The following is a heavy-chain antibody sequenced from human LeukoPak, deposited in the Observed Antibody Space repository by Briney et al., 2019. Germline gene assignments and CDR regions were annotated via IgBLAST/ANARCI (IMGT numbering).Heavy chain of an antibody. V-gene: IGHV3-11*01. CDR2: ISSSGSTI. CDR3: ARSLRVRGVPDYMDV. J-gene: IGHJ6*03. D-gene: IGHD3-10*01. Sequence: GGSLRLSCAASGFTFSDYYMSWIRQAPGKGLEWVSYISSSGSTIYYADSVKGRFTISRDNSKNTLYLQMNRLRADDTAVYYCARSLRVRGVPDYMDVWGKGTTVTISS. CDR1: GFTFSDYY.